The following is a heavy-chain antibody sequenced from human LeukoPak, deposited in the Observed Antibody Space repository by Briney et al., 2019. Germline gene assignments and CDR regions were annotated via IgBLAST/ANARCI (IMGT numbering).Heavy chain of an antibody. CDR2: INPSGGST. D-gene: IGHD6-19*01. J-gene: IGHJ4*02. Sequence: ASVKVSCKASGYTFTSYYMHWVRQAPGQGLEWMGIINPSGGSTSYAQKFQGRVTMTRDTSTSTVYMELSSLRPEDTAVYYCARRPDVYSSGWSYFDYWGQGTLVTVSS. CDR1: GYTFTSYY. V-gene: IGHV1-46*01. CDR3: ARRPDVYSSGWSYFDY.